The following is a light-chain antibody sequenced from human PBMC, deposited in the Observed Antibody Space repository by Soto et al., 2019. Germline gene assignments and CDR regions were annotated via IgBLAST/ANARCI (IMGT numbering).Light chain of an antibody. J-gene: IGKJ2*01. CDR3: QQANTFPHT. CDR1: QPINNW. Sequence: DIQMTQSPSSVSASVGDTVIITCRASQPINNWLAWYQQKPGKAPNLLIHGASNLQGGVPSRFSGSGSGTDFTLTITRLQPEDFATYFCQQANTFPHTFGQGTKLEIK. CDR2: GAS. V-gene: IGKV1D-12*01.